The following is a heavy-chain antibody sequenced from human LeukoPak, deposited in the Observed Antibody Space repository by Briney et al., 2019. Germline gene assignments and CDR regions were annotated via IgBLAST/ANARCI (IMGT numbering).Heavy chain of an antibody. CDR3: ARDAYSYAYDL. CDR2: ISSSSSYI. D-gene: IGHD3-16*01. Sequence: GGSLRLSCAASGFTFSSYSMNWVRQAPGKGLEWVSSISSSSSYIYYADSVKGRSTISRDNAKNSLYLQMNSLRAEDTAVYYCARDAYSYAYDLWGQGTLVTVSS. CDR1: GFTFSSYS. V-gene: IGHV3-21*01. J-gene: IGHJ5*02.